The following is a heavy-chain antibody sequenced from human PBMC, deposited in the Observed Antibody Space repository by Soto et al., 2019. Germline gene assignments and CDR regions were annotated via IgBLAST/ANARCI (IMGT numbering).Heavy chain of an antibody. V-gene: IGHV3-66*01. CDR1: GFTVGSAY. D-gene: IGHD4-17*01. CDR3: ARDPWVGDIGDY. J-gene: IGHJ4*02. CDR2: IYSGGNT. Sequence: DVQLVESGGGLVLRGESLRLSCAASGFTVGSAYMSWVRQAPGKGLEWVAGIYSGGNTYYADSVKGRFTISRDTSKNRLYLQMKSLRAEDAAIYYCARDPWVGDIGDYWGQGTLVTVSS.